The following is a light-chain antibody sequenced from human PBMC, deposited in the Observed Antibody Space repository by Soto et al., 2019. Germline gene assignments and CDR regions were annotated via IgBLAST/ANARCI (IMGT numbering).Light chain of an antibody. CDR3: QQYNGYPLT. Sequence: DIQMTQSPSTLSASVGDRVTITCRASQTLRTWLAWYQQKPGKAPKLLIYDVSILQSGVPSRFSGSGSGTEFTLTISSLQPDDFATYYCQQYNGYPLTFGGGTMVEFK. CDR1: QTLRTW. CDR2: DVS. V-gene: IGKV1-5*01. J-gene: IGKJ4*01.